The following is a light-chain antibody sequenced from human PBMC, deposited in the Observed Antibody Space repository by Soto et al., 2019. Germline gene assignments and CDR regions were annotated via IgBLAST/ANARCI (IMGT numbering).Light chain of an antibody. J-gene: IGLJ3*02. CDR2: RDN. CDR3: QSYDASLSGSV. CDR1: DSNIGAGYD. Sequence: QSVLTQPPSVSGAPGQRVTISCTGSDSNIGAGYDVHWYQQLPGTAPKVRIERDNNRASGVPDRFSGSKSGTSGSLAITGLQAEDEADYYGQSYDASLSGSVFGGGTQLTVL. V-gene: IGLV1-40*01.